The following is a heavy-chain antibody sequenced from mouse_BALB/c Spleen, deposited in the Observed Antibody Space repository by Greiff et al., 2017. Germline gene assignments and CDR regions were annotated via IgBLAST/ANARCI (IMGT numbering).Heavy chain of an antibody. D-gene: IGHD1-1*01. J-gene: IGHJ2*01. Sequence: QVHVKQSGAELAKPGASVKMSCTASGYTFTSYWMHWVKQRPGQGLEWIGYINPSTGYTEYNQKFKDKATLTADKSSSTAYMQLSSLTSEDSAVYYCARDYYGNYFDYWGQGTTLTVSA. V-gene: IGHV1-7*01. CDR1: GYTFTSYW. CDR3: ARDYYGNYFDY. CDR2: INPSTGYT.